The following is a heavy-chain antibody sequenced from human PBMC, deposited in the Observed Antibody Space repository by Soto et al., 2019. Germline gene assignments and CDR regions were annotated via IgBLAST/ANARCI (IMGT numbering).Heavy chain of an antibody. V-gene: IGHV1-8*01. J-gene: IGHJ4*02. CDR2: INPNSGNI. CDR3: ARGRASGSYYLLDY. D-gene: IGHD3-10*01. CDR1: GNTFTSYD. Sequence: ASVKVSCKSSGNTFTSYDINGVRQATGHGLEWMGWINPNSGNIGYAQKFQGRVTMTRETAIRTAYMEVSRLRSDDTAVYYCARGRASGSYYLLDYWGQGTLVTVSS.